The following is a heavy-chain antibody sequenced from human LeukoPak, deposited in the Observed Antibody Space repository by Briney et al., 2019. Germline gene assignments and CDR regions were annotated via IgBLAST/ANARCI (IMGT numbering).Heavy chain of an antibody. V-gene: IGHV1-69*04. CDR3: ARDLPTSSPRAENY. D-gene: IGHD6-6*01. J-gene: IGHJ4*02. CDR1: GGTFSSYT. CDR2: IIPILGIA. Sequence: ASVKVSCKASGGTFSSYTISWVRPAPRQGLEWMGRIIPILGIANYAQKFQGRVTITADKSTSTAYMELSSLRSEDTAVYYCARDLPTSSPRAENYWGQGTLVTVSS.